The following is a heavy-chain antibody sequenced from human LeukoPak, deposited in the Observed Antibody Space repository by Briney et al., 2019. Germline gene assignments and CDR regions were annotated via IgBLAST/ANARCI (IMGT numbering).Heavy chain of an antibody. V-gene: IGHV1-69*13. Sequence: SVKVSCKASGGTFSSYAISWVRQAPGQGPEWMGGIIPIFGTANYAQKFQGRVTITADESTSTAYMELSSLRSEDTAVYYCARCSYYYDSSGYYYESYYYYYMDVWGKGTTVTISS. CDR1: GGTFSSYA. D-gene: IGHD3-22*01. CDR2: IIPIFGTA. J-gene: IGHJ6*03. CDR3: ARCSYYYDSSGYYYESYYYYYMDV.